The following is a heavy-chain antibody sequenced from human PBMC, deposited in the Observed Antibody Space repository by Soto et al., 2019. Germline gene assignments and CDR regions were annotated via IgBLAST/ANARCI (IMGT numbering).Heavy chain of an antibody. Sequence: QVQLVESGGDLVKPGGSLRLSCAASGFTFSDYYMSWIRQAPGKGLEWVSYISSSGYTMYYADSVKGRFTISRDNANTSLYLLMNGLRAEDTAVYYCARMYSSSWYYFDHWGQGALVTVSS. CDR3: ARMYSSSWYYFDH. J-gene: IGHJ4*02. V-gene: IGHV3-11*01. CDR2: ISSSGYTM. CDR1: GFTFSDYY. D-gene: IGHD6-13*01.